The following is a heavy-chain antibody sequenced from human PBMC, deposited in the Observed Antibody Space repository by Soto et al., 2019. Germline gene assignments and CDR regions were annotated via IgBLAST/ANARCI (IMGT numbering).Heavy chain of an antibody. CDR1: GDTLINSG. J-gene: IGHJ6*02. V-gene: IGHV1-69*06. Sequence: GASVKVSCKASGDTLINSGINWVRQAPGQGLEYMGGINPIFGTAKYAQKFQDRVTITADNPSTTTYMGLSSLRSDDTAVYYCARDRDMVVEVAARIGLDFWGQGTTVTVSS. CDR3: ARDRDMVVEVAARIGLDF. CDR2: INPIFGTA. D-gene: IGHD2-15*01.